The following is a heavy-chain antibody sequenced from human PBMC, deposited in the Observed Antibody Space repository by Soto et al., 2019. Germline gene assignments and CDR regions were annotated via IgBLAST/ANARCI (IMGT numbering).Heavy chain of an antibody. CDR2: IIPIFGTA. Sequence: SVKVSCKASGGTFSSYAISWVRQAPGQGLEWMGGIIPIFGTANYAQKFQGRVTITADESTSTAYMELSSLRSEDTAVYYCARDDFALDYYGSGSHLGWFDPWGQGTLVTVSS. CDR3: ARDDFALDYYGSGSHLGWFDP. CDR1: GGTFSSYA. J-gene: IGHJ5*02. V-gene: IGHV1-69*13. D-gene: IGHD3-10*01.